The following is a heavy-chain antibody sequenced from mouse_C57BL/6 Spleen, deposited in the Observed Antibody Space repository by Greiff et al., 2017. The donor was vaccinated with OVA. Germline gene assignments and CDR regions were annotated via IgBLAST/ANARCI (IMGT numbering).Heavy chain of an antibody. J-gene: IGHJ4*01. V-gene: IGHV1-15*01. CDR3: ARTAQATDYYAMDY. Sequence: QVQLQQSGAELVRPGASVTLSCKASGYTFTDYEMHWVKQTPVHGLEWIGAIDPETGGTAYNQKFKGKAILTADKSSSTAYMELRSLTSEDSAVYYCARTAQATDYYAMDYWGQGTSVTVSS. CDR2: IDPETGGT. D-gene: IGHD3-2*02. CDR1: GYTFTDYE.